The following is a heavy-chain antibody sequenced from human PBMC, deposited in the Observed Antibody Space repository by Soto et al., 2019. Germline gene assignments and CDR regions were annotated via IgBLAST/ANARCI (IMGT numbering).Heavy chain of an antibody. CDR1: GYTFISYG. CDR2: VNIYNGNT. D-gene: IGHD5-12*01. J-gene: IGHJ4*02. Sequence: QVRLVQSGPEVKKPGATVKVSCKAPGYTFISYGISWVRQAPGQGLEWMGWVNIYNGNTNYAQKLQDRLTMTTDISTSTAYMELRSLRSDDTAIYFCARTNGDDYGSSDYDYGSSDYWGQGTLVTVSS. CDR3: ARTNGDDYGSSDYDYGSSDY. V-gene: IGHV1-18*01.